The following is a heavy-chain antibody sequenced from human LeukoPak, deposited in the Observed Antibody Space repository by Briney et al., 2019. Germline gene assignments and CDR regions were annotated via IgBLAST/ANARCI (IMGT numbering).Heavy chain of an antibody. D-gene: IGHD2-2*01. V-gene: IGHV3-11*04. J-gene: IGHJ3*02. CDR1: GFTFSDYY. Sequence: GGSLRLSCAASGFTFSDYYMSRIRQAPGKGLEWVSYISSSGSTIYYADSVKGRFTISRDNAKNSPYLQMNSLRAEDTAVYYCARDSSEYAFDIWGQGTMVTVSS. CDR2: ISSSGSTI. CDR3: ARDSSEYAFDI.